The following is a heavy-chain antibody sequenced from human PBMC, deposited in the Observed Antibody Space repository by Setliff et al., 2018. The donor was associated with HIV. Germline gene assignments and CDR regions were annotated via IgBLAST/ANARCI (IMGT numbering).Heavy chain of an antibody. V-gene: IGHV1-24*01. CDR2: FDPEHDKT. CDR1: GYTLTDLS. CDR3: ASHRRVGTTVLFSY. D-gene: IGHD1-1*01. J-gene: IGHJ4*02. Sequence: ASVKVSCKVSGYTLTDLSIHWVRQAPGKGLEWMGGFDPEHDKTIYAQKFQGRVTMTEDTSTDTAYMQLNSLRSEDTAVYFCASHRRVGTTVLFSYWGQGTLVTVS.